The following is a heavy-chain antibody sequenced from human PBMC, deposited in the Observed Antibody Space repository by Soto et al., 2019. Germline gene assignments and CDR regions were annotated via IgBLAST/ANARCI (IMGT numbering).Heavy chain of an antibody. V-gene: IGHV4-31*02. D-gene: IGHD2-15*01. CDR1: YGTSINRGCH. CDR3: ARFWNVGFSGGKYYGLYYYHGLEV. J-gene: IGHJ6*04. CDR2: IYYSGST. Sequence: VVYGTSINRGCHRSFNKKHPGKGLEWIGHIYYSGSTYYNPSLKSRVTISVDTSKNQFSLKLSSVTAADTAVYYCARFWNVGFSGGKYYGLYYYHGLEVWGKGTTVTVSS.